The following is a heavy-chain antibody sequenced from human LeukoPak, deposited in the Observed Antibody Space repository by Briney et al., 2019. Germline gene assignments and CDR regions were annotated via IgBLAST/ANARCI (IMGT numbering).Heavy chain of an antibody. V-gene: IGHV3-23*01. CDR1: GFTFNIYA. CDR2: ITSRDGTT. Sequence: GGSLRLSCAASGFTFNIYAMSWVRQTPGKGLEWVSSITSRDGTTYYTDSVKCRFTISRDNSENTLYLQMNSLRAEDTAIYYCVRDRPNYYDSSGHYYRRDGDYWGQGTLVTVSS. J-gene: IGHJ4*02. D-gene: IGHD3-22*01. CDR3: VRDRPNYYDSSGHYYRRDGDY.